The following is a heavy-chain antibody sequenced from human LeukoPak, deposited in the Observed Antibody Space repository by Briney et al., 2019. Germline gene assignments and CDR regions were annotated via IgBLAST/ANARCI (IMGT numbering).Heavy chain of an antibody. V-gene: IGHV3-21*01. D-gene: IGHD6-19*01. CDR1: VFTFSSYS. CDR2: ISSSSSYI. Sequence: PGGSLRLSCAASVFTFSSYSMSWVRQAPGQGLEWVSSISSSSSYIYYADSVKGRFTISRDNAKNSLYLQMNSLRAEDTAVYYCARDITAVAVAGEDYWGQGTLVTVSS. J-gene: IGHJ4*02. CDR3: ARDITAVAVAGEDY.